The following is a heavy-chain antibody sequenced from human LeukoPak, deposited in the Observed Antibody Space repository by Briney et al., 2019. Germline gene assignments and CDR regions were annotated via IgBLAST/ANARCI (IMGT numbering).Heavy chain of an antibody. CDR1: GFTFSHSP. V-gene: IGHV3-30-3*01. J-gene: IGHJ4*02. D-gene: IGHD3-9*01. CDR2: SSHDGTVE. CDR3: AKDMSRGSITIFSFDY. Sequence: PGGSLRLSCAVSGFTFSHSPMHWVRQAPGKGLEWVAFSSHDGTVEYYPDSVRGRFTISRDNSKNTLDLQMNSLRAEDTALYYCAKDMSRGSITIFSFDYWGQGTLVTVSS.